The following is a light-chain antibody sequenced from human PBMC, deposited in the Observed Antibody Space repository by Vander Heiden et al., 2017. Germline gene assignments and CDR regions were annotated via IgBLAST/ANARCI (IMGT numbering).Light chain of an antibody. V-gene: IGKV1-39*01. CDR3: QQTYRTPWT. CDR1: QSISSF. Sequence: DIHMTQSPSSLSASVGGRVTITCRASQSISSFLNWYQQKPGKAPKLLIYGASSFQSGVPSSFSGSGSGTDFTLTISSLQPEDFATYYCQQTYRTPWTFGQGTKVEIE. J-gene: IGKJ1*01. CDR2: GAS.